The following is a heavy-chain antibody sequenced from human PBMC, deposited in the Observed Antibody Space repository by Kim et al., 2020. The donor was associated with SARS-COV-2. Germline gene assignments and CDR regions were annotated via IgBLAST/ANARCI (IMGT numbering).Heavy chain of an antibody. V-gene: IGHV4-31*03. D-gene: IGHD2-15*01. J-gene: IGHJ4*02. CDR2: IYHSGST. Sequence: SETLSLTCTISGGSVTSGGYYWSWIRQHPGKGLEWIGYIYHSGSTLYNPSLKSRATISVETSKNQFSLKLSSVTAADTAVYYCARDRDMTFWGQGTLVTVSS. CDR3: ARDRDMTF. CDR1: GGSVTSGGYY.